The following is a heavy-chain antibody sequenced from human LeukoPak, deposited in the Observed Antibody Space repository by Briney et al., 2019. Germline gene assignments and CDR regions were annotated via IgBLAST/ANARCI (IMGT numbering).Heavy chain of an antibody. Sequence: PGGSLRLSCAASGFTFSDYYMSWIRQAPGKGLEWVSAISGSGGSTYYADSVKGRFTISRDNSKNTLYLQMNSLRAEDMAVYYCAKKEGKYSSGWYCLDYWGQGTLVTVSS. CDR2: ISGSGGST. CDR1: GFTFSDYY. J-gene: IGHJ4*02. D-gene: IGHD6-19*01. V-gene: IGHV3-23*01. CDR3: AKKEGKYSSGWYCLDY.